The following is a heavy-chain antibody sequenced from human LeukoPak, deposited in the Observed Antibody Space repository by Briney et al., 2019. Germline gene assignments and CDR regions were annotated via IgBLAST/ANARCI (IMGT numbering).Heavy chain of an antibody. J-gene: IGHJ4*02. D-gene: IGHD5-12*01. CDR2: ISGSGGST. CDR3: AKSSRTEWLRLLSYFDY. V-gene: IGHV3-23*01. Sequence: PGGSLRLSCAASGFTFSSYAMSWVRQGPGKGLERVSAISGSGGSTYYADSVKGRFTISRDNSKNTLYLQMNSLRAEDTAVYYCAKSSRTEWLRLLSYFDYWGQGTLVTVSS. CDR1: GFTFSSYA.